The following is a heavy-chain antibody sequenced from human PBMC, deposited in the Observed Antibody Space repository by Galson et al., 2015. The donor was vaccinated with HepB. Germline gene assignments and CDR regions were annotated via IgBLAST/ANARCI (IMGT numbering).Heavy chain of an antibody. Sequence: SLRLSCAASGFTFNTYAMSWVRQAPGKGLEWVSAISGSGRSTFDADSVKGRFTISRDNSRNTLYLQMNSLRAEDTAVYFCARQHYYGSGSWWGRTFDIWGQGTMVTVSS. V-gene: IGHV3-23*01. J-gene: IGHJ3*02. CDR2: ISGSGRST. CDR3: ARQHYYGSGSWWGRTFDI. CDR1: GFTFNTYA. D-gene: IGHD3-10*01.